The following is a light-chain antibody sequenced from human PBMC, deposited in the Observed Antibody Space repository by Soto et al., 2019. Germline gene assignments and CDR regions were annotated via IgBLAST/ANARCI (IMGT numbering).Light chain of an antibody. Sequence: AIQMTQSPSSLSASLGDRGTITCRASQGIRIDLGWYQQKPGKAPRLLIYAASSLQSGVPSKFSGSGSGTDFTLTISSLQPEDFPTYYCLQDYSYPWTFGQGTKVEI. J-gene: IGKJ1*01. CDR1: QGIRID. CDR3: LQDYSYPWT. CDR2: AAS. V-gene: IGKV1-6*01.